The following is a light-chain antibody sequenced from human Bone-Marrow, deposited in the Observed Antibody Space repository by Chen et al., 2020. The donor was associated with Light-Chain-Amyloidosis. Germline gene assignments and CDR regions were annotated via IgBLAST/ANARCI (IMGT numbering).Light chain of an antibody. J-gene: IGLJ2*01. V-gene: IGLV3-25*03. CDR2: RDT. Sequence: SYELTQPPSVSVSPGQTARITCSGDDLPTKYAYWYQQKPGPAPVLVIHRDTERPSGSSERVSGSSAGTTATLTISGVQAEDEADYHGQSADSSGTYEVIFGGGTKLTVL. CDR3: QSADSSGTYEVI. CDR1: DLPTKY.